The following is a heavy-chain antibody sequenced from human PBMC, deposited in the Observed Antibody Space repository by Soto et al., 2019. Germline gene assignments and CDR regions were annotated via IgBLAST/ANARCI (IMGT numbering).Heavy chain of an antibody. CDR2: IYHSGST. Sequence: PSETLSLTCAVSGGSISSSNWWSWVRQPPGKGLEWIGEIYHSGSTNYNPSLKSRVTISVDKSKNQFSLKLSSVTAADTAVYYCAKDYGTTQSPRAAELDYWGQGTLVTVSS. D-gene: IGHD6-13*01. CDR1: GGSISSSNW. V-gene: IGHV4-4*02. J-gene: IGHJ4*02. CDR3: AKDYGTTQSPRAAELDY.